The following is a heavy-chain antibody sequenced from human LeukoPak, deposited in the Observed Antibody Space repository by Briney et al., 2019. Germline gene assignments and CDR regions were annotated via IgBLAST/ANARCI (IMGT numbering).Heavy chain of an antibody. CDR1: GFSFANPV. CDR2: ISGSGDRT. J-gene: IGHJ2*01. Sequence: GGSLRLSCAASGFSFANPVISWIRQAPGKGPEWVSAISGSGDRTDYADSVRGRFTISRDNSKSTLYLQMNSLRVEDTAIYYCAKARTVGASYWYFDLWGRGTLVTVSS. CDR3: AKARTVGASYWYFDL. D-gene: IGHD1-26*01. V-gene: IGHV3-23*01.